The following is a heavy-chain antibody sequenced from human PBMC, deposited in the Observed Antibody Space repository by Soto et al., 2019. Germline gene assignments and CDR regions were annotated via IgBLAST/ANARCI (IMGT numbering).Heavy chain of an antibody. CDR2: IYYSGST. V-gene: IGHV4-59*01. CDR3: ARVVTLYWYFDL. Sequence: QVQLQESGPGLVKPSETLSLTCTVSGGSISSYYWSWIRQPPGKGLEWIGYIYYSGSTNYNPSLKSRVTISVDTSKNQFALKLSSVTAADTAVYYCARVVTLYWYFDLWGRGTLVTVSS. J-gene: IGHJ2*01. CDR1: GGSISSYY. D-gene: IGHD2-21*02.